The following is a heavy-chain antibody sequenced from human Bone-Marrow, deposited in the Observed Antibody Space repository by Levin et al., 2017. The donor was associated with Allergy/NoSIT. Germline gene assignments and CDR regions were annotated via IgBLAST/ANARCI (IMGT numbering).Heavy chain of an antibody. CDR2: IWYDGSNK. Sequence: GGSLRLSCAASGFTFRSYGMYWVRQAPGRGLEWVAVIWYDGSNKYYADSVEGRFTISRDNSKNTLYLEMNSLRVEDTAVYYCARGMAKFYDGSAWSHLIDYYAMDVWGQGTAVIVSS. J-gene: IGHJ6*02. V-gene: IGHV3-33*07. CDR3: ARGMAKFYDGSAWSHLIDYYAMDV. CDR1: GFTFRSYG. D-gene: IGHD3-22*01.